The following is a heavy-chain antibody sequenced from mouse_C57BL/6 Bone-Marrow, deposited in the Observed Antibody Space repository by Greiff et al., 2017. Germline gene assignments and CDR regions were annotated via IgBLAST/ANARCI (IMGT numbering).Heavy chain of an antibody. V-gene: IGHV1-69*01. CDR3: ARTPFRERDD. CDR1: GYTFTSYW. Sequence: VQLQQPGAELVMPGASVKLSCKASGYTFTSYWMHWVKQRPGQGLEWIGEIDPSDSYTNYNQQFKGKSTLTVDKSSSTAYMQLSSLTSEDSAVYYCARTPFRERDDWGTGTTVTVSS. J-gene: IGHJ1*03. CDR2: IDPSDSYT.